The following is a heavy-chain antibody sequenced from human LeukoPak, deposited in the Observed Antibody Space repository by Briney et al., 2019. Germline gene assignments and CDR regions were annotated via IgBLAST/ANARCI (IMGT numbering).Heavy chain of an antibody. CDR2: IYSGGST. CDR1: GFTVSSIY. V-gene: IGHV3-53*01. Sequence: GGSLRLSCAASGFTVSSIYMGWVPQAPGKGLGWDSVIYSGGSTYYADSVKGRFSISRENSKNTLYLQMNSLRAEDTAVYYCARGGIAAAYDYWGQGTLVTVSS. D-gene: IGHD6-13*01. CDR3: ARGGIAAAYDY. J-gene: IGHJ4*02.